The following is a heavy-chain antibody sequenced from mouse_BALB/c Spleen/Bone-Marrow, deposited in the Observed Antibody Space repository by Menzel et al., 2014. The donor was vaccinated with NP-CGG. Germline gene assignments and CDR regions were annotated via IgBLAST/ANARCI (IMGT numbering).Heavy chain of an antibody. CDR2: ISYSGVT. J-gene: IGHJ4*01. D-gene: IGHD1-1*01. CDR1: GYSITSNYA. CDR3: ARSVIGAMDY. V-gene: IGHV3-2*02. Sequence: DVQLQESGPGLVKPSQSLSLPCTVTGYSITSNYAWNWIRQFPGNKLEWMGYISYSGVTSYSPSLKSRISITRDTSRNQFFLQLTSVTTEDTATYYCARSVIGAMDYWGQGTSVTVSS.